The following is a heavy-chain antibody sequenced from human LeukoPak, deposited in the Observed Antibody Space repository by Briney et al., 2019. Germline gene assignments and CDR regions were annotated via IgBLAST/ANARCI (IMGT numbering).Heavy chain of an antibody. CDR1: GFTFSSYA. CDR3: ARDRNDEYSSSSVVY. CDR2: ISYDGSNK. D-gene: IGHD6-6*01. Sequence: PGGSLRLSCAASGFTFSSYAMHWVRQAPGKGLEWVAVISYDGSNKYYADSVKGRFTISRDNSKNTLYLQMNSLRAEDTAVYYCARDRNDEYSSSSVVYWGQGTLVTVSS. J-gene: IGHJ4*02. V-gene: IGHV3-30-3*01.